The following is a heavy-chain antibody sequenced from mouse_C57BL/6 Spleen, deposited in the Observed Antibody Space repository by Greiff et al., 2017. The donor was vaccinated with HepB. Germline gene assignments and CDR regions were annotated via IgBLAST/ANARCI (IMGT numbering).Heavy chain of an antibody. Sequence: QVQLQQSGAELVKPGASVKMSCKASGYTFTSYWITWVKQRPGQGLEWIGDIYPGSGSTNYNEKFKSKATLTVDTSSSTAYMQLSSLTSEDSAVYYCAREFTTVVATRYFDVWGTGTTVTVSS. CDR2: IYPGSGST. CDR3: AREFTTVVATRYFDV. CDR1: GYTFTSYW. J-gene: IGHJ1*03. D-gene: IGHD1-1*01. V-gene: IGHV1-55*01.